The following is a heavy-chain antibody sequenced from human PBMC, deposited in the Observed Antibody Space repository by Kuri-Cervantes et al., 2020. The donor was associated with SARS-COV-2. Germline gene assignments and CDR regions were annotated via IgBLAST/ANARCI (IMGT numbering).Heavy chain of an antibody. CDR2: ISYDGSNK. V-gene: IGHV3-30*04. D-gene: IGHD5-12*01. CDR1: GFTLSSFA. CDR3: ARDPDSGYDYASAFDY. Sequence: GGSLRLSCAASGFTLSSFAMHWVRQAPGKGLEWVAVISYDGSNKYYADSVKGRFTISRDNSKNTLYLQMNSLRAEDAAVYYCARDPDSGYDYASAFDYWGQGTLVTVSS. J-gene: IGHJ4*02.